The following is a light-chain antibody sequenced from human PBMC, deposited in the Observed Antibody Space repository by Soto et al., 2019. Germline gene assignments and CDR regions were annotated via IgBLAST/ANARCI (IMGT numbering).Light chain of an antibody. CDR2: WAS. J-gene: IGKJ1*01. CDR1: QSLLYSSNNKNY. CDR3: QQYFSTPWT. Sequence: DIVMTQSPDSLAVSLGERATINCKSSQSLLYSSNNKNYLDWFQQKPGQPPKLLIYWASTRESGVPDRFSCSGSGTDFTLTVSSLQAEDAAVYYCQQYFSTPWTFGQGTRVEIK. V-gene: IGKV4-1*01.